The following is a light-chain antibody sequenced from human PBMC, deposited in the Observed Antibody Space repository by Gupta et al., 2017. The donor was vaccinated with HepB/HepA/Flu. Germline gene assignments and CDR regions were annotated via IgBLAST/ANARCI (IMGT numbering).Light chain of an antibody. CDR2: GGS. CDR1: QSISIY. V-gene: IGKV1-39*01. Sequence: DIQMTQSPSSLSASVGDRVTITCRPSQSISIYLNWYQQKGGKAPKLLMFGGSDLQSGVPSRFSGSRSGTDFTLTISRLQPEDFATYYCQQTDSDPKTFGQGTKLEIK. J-gene: IGKJ2*01. CDR3: QQTDSDPKT.